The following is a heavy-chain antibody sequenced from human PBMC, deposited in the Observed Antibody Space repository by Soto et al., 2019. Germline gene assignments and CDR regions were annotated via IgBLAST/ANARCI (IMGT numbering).Heavy chain of an antibody. CDR2: ISYDGSNK. J-gene: IGHJ6*02. CDR3: AKDLDYYDSSGYYYGRVYYGMDV. Sequence: GGSLRLSCAASGFTFSSYGMHWVRQAPGKGLEWVAVISYDGSNKYYADSVKGRFTISRDNSKNTLYLQMNSLRAEDTAVYYCAKDLDYYDSSGYYYGRVYYGMDVWGQGTTVTVSS. V-gene: IGHV3-30*18. CDR1: GFTFSSYG. D-gene: IGHD3-22*01.